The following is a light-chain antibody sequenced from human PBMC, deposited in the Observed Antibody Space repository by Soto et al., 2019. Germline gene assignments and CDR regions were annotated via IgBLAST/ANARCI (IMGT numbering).Light chain of an antibody. J-gene: IGKJ1*01. V-gene: IGKV1-27*01. Sequence: DIQLTQSPSSLSASVGDRVTITCRASQGISNSLAWYQQKSGKVPKLLIYGASTLQSGVPFRFSGSMSGTDFTLTISSLQPEDVATYYCQKYDSAPTFGPGTKVDSK. CDR1: QGISNS. CDR2: GAS. CDR3: QKYDSAPT.